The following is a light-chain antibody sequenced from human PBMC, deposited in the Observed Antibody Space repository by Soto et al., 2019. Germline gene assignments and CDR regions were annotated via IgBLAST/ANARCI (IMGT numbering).Light chain of an antibody. Sequence: QSVLTQPASVSASPGQSITISCTGTNSDVGVYNYVSWYQQHPGKAPKLMIYEVSNRPSGVSNRFSGSKSGNTASLTISGLQAEDEADYYCSSYTGSSPPYVFGTGTKVTVL. J-gene: IGLJ1*01. CDR2: EVS. CDR3: SSYTGSSPPYV. CDR1: NSDVGVYNY. V-gene: IGLV2-14*01.